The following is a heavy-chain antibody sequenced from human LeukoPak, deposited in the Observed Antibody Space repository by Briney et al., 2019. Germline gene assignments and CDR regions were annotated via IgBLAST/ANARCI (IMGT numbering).Heavy chain of an antibody. CDR3: ARENHGELSQNAFDI. D-gene: IGHD3-10*01. CDR2: IYYSGST. J-gene: IGHJ3*02. Sequence: SETLSLTCTVSGGSISSYYWSWIRQPPGKGLEWIGYIYYSGSTNYNPSLKSRVTISVDTSKNQFSLKLSSVTAADTAVYYCARENHGELSQNAFDIWGQGTMVTVSS. V-gene: IGHV4-59*01. CDR1: GGSISSYY.